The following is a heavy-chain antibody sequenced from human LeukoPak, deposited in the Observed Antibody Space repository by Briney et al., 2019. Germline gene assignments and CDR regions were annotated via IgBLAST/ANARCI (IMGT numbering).Heavy chain of an antibody. J-gene: IGHJ5*02. CDR1: GGTFNSHV. V-gene: IGHV1-69*05. Sequence: GASVKVSCKASGGTFNSHVISWLRQAPGQGLEWMGGIIPVFGTASYAEKFQGRVTITTDESTTTAYMVMSSLTSEDTAVYYCARGYYYGSESYWHTKWFDPWGQGTLVTVSS. D-gene: IGHD3-10*01. CDR2: IIPVFGTA. CDR3: ARGYYYGSESYWHTKWFDP.